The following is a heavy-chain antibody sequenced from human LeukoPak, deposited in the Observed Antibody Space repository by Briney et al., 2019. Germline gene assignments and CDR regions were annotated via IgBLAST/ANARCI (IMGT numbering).Heavy chain of an antibody. CDR2: ISGSGGST. CDR1: GFTFSSYA. CDR3: ARGGSYPNDPFDI. D-gene: IGHD1-26*01. Sequence: GGSLRLSCAASGFTFSSYAMSWVRQAPGKGLEWVPAISGSGGSTYYADSVKGRFTISRDNSKNTLYLQMNSLRAEDTAVYYCARGGSYPNDPFDIWGQGTMVTV. J-gene: IGHJ3*02. V-gene: IGHV3-23*01.